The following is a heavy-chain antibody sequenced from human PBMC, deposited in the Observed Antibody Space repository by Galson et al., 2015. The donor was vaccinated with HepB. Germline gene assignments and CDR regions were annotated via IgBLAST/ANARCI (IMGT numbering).Heavy chain of an antibody. V-gene: IGHV3-7*03. D-gene: IGHD4-11*01. CDR1: GFTFSNFW. J-gene: IGHJ4*02. CDR3: ATDSFSNPHY. CDR2: IKQDGSVK. Sequence: SLRLSCAVSGFTFSNFWMSWVRQAPGKGLGWVANIKQDGSVKTYVGSVKGRFTISRDNAKNSLFLQMNSLRAEDTAVYYCATDSFSNPHYCGQGVLVTVSS.